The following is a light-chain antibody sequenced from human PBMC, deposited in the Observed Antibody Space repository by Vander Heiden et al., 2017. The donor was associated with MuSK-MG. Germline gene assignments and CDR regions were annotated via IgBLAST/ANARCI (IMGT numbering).Light chain of an antibody. CDR3: QQLNSYPPWT. V-gene: IGKV1-9*01. J-gene: IGKJ1*01. CDR1: QGISSY. CDR2: AAS. Sequence: DIQLTQSPSFLSASVGDRVTITCRASQGISSYLAWYQQKPGKALKLLIYAASTLQSVVPSRFSGSGYGTEFTLTISSLQPEDFAAYYCQQLNSYPPWTFGQGTKVEIK.